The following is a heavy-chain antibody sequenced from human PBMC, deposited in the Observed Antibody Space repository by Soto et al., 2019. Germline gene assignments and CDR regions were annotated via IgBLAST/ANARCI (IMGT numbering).Heavy chain of an antibody. CDR3: ARDRCSPHGYCSGGSCCDLVMEGMDV. V-gene: IGHV1-18*01. D-gene: IGHD2-15*01. CDR2: ISAYNGNT. Sequence: QVQLVQSGAEVKKPGASVKVSCKASGYTFTSYGISWVRQAPGQGLEWMGWISAYNGNTNYAQKLQGRVTMTTDTSTSTAYMELRSMRSDDTAVYYCARDRCSPHGYCSGGSCCDLVMEGMDVWGQGTTVTVSS. CDR1: GYTFTSYG. J-gene: IGHJ6*02.